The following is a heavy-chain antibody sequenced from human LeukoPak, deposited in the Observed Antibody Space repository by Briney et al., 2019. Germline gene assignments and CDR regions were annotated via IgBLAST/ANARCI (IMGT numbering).Heavy chain of an antibody. CDR2: MKIKTDGGTT. Sequence: PGGSLRLSCAASGVTFNNAWMSWVRHTPGKGVEWVGRMKIKTDGGTTDYAAPVKGRFTIARDDSNNTLYLEMNSLKIEVTAVYYCTPSKGFWGQGTLVTVSS. CDR1: GVTFNNAW. CDR3: TPSKGF. V-gene: IGHV3-15*01. J-gene: IGHJ4*02.